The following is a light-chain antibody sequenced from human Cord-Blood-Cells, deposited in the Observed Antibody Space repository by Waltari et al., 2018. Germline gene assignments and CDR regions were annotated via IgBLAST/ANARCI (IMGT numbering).Light chain of an antibody. J-gene: IGKJ4*01. CDR1: QSTSCY. CDR3: QQSYSTSS. V-gene: IGKV1-39*01. CDR2: AAS. Sequence: DIQMTQTPSSLSASLGDRVTFTCRASQSTSCYLKWYQQKPGKAPKLLIDAASSVKSGVPSRFSGSGSGTDITITISRLQPEDFATYYWQQSYSTSSFGGGTKVEIK.